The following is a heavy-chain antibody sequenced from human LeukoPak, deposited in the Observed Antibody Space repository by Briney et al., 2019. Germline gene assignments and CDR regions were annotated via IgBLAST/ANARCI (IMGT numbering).Heavy chain of an antibody. V-gene: IGHV3-7*03. CDR2: INDSGSGK. CDR1: GFVFSNYW. Sequence: GGSLRLSCAASGFVFSNYWMTWVRQAPGKGLEWVASINDSGSGKYYVDSVKGRFTISRDNAKKSLYLEMHSLRAEDTAVYFCARAVTSTEGYWGQGTLVTVSS. CDR3: ARAVTSTEGY. D-gene: IGHD4-17*01. J-gene: IGHJ4*02.